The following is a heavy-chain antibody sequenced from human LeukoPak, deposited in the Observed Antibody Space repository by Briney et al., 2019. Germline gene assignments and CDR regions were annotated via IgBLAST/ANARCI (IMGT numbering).Heavy chain of an antibody. J-gene: IGHJ3*02. CDR2: MNPNSGNT. V-gene: IGHV1-8*03. D-gene: IGHD4-23*01. CDR3: ASTVVTNDAFDI. CDR1: GYTFTSYD. Sequence: ASVKVSCKASGYTFTSYDINWVRQATGQGLEWMGWMNPNSGNTGYAQKFQGRVTITRNTSISTAYMELSSLRSEDTAVYYCASTVVTNDAFDIWGQGTMVTVSS.